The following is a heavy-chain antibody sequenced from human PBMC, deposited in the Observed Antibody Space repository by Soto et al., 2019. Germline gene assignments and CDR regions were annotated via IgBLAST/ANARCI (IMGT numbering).Heavy chain of an antibody. CDR2: INHSGST. D-gene: IGHD4-17*01. CDR3: ARGPLTTVQTPNDY. CDR1: GGSFSGYY. V-gene: IGHV4-34*01. Sequence: SETLSLTCAVYGGSFSGYYWSWIRQPPGKGLEWIGEINHSGSTNYNPSLKSRVTISVDTSKNQFSLKLSSVTAADTAVYYCARGPLTTVQTPNDYWGQGTLVTVSS. J-gene: IGHJ4*02.